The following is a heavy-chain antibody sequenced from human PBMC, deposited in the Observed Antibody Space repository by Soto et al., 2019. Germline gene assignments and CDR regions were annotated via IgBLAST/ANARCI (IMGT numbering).Heavy chain of an antibody. V-gene: IGHV1-2*02. CDR1: GYIFTGYY. CDR3: ARGVAG. CDR2: INPNTGGT. Sequence: QVRLVQSGAEVKKPGASVKVSCKGSGYIFTGYYIHWVRQAPGQGLEWMGRINPNTGGTDYAQKFQGRVTMTRDTSMSTGYMELGRLTYDDTAVYYCARGVAGWGQGTLVTVSS. D-gene: IGHD3-16*01. J-gene: IGHJ4*02.